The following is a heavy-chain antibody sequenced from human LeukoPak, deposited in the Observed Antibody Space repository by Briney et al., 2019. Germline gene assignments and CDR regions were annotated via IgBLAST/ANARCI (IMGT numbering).Heavy chain of an antibody. Sequence: GASVKVSCKASGYTFTGYYMRWVRQAPGQGLEWMGWINPNSGGTNYAQKFQGRVTMTRDTSISTAYMELSRLRSDDTAVYYCARRKVNYGDYPVFDYWGQGTLVTVSS. V-gene: IGHV1-2*02. CDR1: GYTFTGYY. CDR3: ARRKVNYGDYPVFDY. CDR2: INPNSGGT. D-gene: IGHD4-17*01. J-gene: IGHJ4*02.